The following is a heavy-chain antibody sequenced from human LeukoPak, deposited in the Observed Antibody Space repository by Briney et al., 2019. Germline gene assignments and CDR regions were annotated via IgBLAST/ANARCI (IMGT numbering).Heavy chain of an antibody. J-gene: IGHJ4*02. CDR1: GFTFSSYG. CDR2: ISYDGGYK. D-gene: IGHD6-25*01. V-gene: IGHV3-30*03. Sequence: PGKSLRLSCAASGFTFSSYGMHWVRQAPGKGLEWVAFISYDGGYKYYADCVKGRFTISSHNPHNTLSLPTNSLRPEDTDVYYCLVFRAATRDFWGQGPLVTVSS. CDR3: LVFRAATRDF.